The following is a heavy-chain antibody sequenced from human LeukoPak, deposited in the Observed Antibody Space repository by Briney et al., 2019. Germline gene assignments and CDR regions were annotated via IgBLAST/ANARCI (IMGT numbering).Heavy chain of an antibody. D-gene: IGHD2-15*01. CDR1: GGTFSSYA. CDR2: IIPIFGTA. V-gene: IGHV1-69*05. CDR3: ATEVVVAATLQLGY. Sequence: SVKVSCKASGGTFSSYAISWVRQAPGQGLEWMGGIIPIFGTANYAQKFQGRVTITTDESASTAYMELSSLRSEDTAVYYCATEVVVAATLQLGYWGQGTLVTVSS. J-gene: IGHJ4*02.